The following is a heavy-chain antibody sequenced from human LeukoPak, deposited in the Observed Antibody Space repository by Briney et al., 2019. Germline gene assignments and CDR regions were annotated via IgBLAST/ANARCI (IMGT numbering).Heavy chain of an antibody. Sequence: ASVKVPCKASGYTFISYVMTWVRQAPGQGLEWMGWINTNTGNPTYAQGFTGRFVFSLDTSVSTPYLQISSLKAEDTAVYYCARAHSYSTSSLPGYWGQGTLVTVSS. J-gene: IGHJ4*02. D-gene: IGHD6-6*01. CDR1: GYTFISYV. CDR3: ARAHSYSTSSLPGY. V-gene: IGHV7-4-1*02. CDR2: INTNTGNP.